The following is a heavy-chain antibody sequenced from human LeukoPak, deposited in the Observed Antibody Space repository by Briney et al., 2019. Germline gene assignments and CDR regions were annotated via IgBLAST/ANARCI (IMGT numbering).Heavy chain of an antibody. CDR2: IKQDGSDK. J-gene: IGHJ4*02. CDR3: ARDLIVVVPAARRD. V-gene: IGHV3-7*01. CDR1: GFTFTKYW. Sequence: GGSLRLSCAASGFTFTKYWMTWVRQAPGKGLEWVGNIKQDGSDKNYMDSVKGRFTISRDNTKNSVYLQMSSLRAEDTAVYYCARDLIVVVPAARRDWGQGTLVTVSS. D-gene: IGHD2-2*01.